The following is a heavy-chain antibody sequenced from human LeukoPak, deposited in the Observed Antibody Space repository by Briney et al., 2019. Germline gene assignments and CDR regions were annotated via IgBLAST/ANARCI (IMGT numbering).Heavy chain of an antibody. CDR2: IDFGGRII. V-gene: IGHV3-48*03. CDR1: GFTFSSYE. J-gene: IGHJ6*03. Sequence: QPGGSLRLSCVASGFTFSSYEMNWVRQVPGKALEWVSYIDFGGRIINYADHVKGRFTISRDNAKNSVYLQMNSLRAEDTAVYYCAKLGGHPLHNYYVGVWGKGTTVAVSS. D-gene: IGHD3-16*01. CDR3: AKLGGHPLHNYYVGV.